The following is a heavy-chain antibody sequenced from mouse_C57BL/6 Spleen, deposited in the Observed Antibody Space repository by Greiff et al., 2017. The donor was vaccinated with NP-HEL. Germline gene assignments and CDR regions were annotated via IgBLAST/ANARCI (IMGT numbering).Heavy chain of an antibody. CDR1: GYAFSSSW. J-gene: IGHJ1*03. V-gene: IGHV1-82*01. D-gene: IGHD2-5*01. CDR2: IYPGDGDT. CDR3: VSNYVTFWYFDV. Sequence: QVQLKESGPELVKPGASVKISCKASGYAFSSSWMNWVKQRPGKGLEWIGRIYPGDGDTNYNGKFKGKATLTADKSSSTAYMQLSSLTSEDSAVYFCVSNYVTFWYFDVWGTGTTVTVSS.